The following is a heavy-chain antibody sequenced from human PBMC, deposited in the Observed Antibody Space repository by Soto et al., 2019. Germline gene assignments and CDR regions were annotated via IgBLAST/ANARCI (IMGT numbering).Heavy chain of an antibody. Sequence: SETLSLTCAVYGGSFSGYYWSWIRQPPGKGLEWIGEINHSGSTNYNPSLKSRVTISVDTSKNQFSLKLSSVTAADTVVYYCASPYCTNGVCYDALDIWGQGTMVTVSS. CDR3: ASPYCTNGVCYDALDI. D-gene: IGHD2-8*01. V-gene: IGHV4-34*01. CDR1: GGSFSGYY. CDR2: INHSGST. J-gene: IGHJ3*02.